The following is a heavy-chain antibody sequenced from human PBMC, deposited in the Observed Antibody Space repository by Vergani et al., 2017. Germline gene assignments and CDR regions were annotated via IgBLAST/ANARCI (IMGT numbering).Heavy chain of an antibody. CDR2: IYYSGST. CDR1: GGSISSSSYY. D-gene: IGHD3-16*01. J-gene: IGHJ4*02. V-gene: IGHV4-39*07. Sequence: QLQLQESGPGLVKPSETLSLTCTVSGGSISSSSYYWGWIRQPPGKGLEWIGSIYYSGSTYYNPSLKSRVTISVDTSKNQFSLKLSSVTAADTAVYYCASTEGANGGLTGYDYVWGSYPVDYWGQGTLVTVSS. CDR3: ASTEGANGGLTGYDYVWGSYPVDY.